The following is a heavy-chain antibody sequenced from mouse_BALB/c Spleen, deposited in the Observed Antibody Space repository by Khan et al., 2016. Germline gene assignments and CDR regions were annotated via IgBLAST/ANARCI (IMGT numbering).Heavy chain of an antibody. D-gene: IGHD2-3*01. V-gene: IGHV3-2*02. CDR2: ISYSGST. CDR3: VRYDGYFDY. J-gene: IGHJ2*01. Sequence: EVQLQESGPGLVKPSQSLSLTCTVTGYSITSDYAWNWIRQFPGNKLEWMGYISYSGSTSYNPSLTSRISITRDTSKNQFFLQLNSVTTEDTARYYCVRYDGYFDYWGQGTTLTVSS. CDR1: GYSITSDYA.